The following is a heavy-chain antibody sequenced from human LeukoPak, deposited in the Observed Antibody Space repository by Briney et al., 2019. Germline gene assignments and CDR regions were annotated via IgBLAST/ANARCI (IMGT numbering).Heavy chain of an antibody. CDR2: ISSSSTYI. Sequence: LSLTCAVYGGSFSGYYCSWIRQAPGKGLEWVSSISSSSTYIHYADSVKGRFTISRDNAKNSLYLQMNSLRAEDTAVYYCARSPPWGTFYFDYWGQGTLVTVSS. J-gene: IGHJ4*02. CDR1: GGSFSGYY. D-gene: IGHD3-16*01. CDR3: ARSPPWGTFYFDY. V-gene: IGHV3-11*06.